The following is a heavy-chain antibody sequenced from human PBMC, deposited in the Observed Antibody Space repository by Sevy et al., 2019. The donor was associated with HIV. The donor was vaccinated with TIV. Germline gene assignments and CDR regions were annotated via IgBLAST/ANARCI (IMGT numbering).Heavy chain of an antibody. Sequence: GGSLRLSCSASGFTFSSYAMHWVRQAPGKGLEYVSAISSNGGSTYYADSVKGRFTISRDKSKNTLYLQMSSLRAEDTAVYYCVKGETVVVADTLDYWGQGTLVTVSS. CDR3: VKGETVVVADTLDY. CDR1: GFTFSSYA. J-gene: IGHJ4*02. CDR2: ISSNGGST. D-gene: IGHD2-15*01. V-gene: IGHV3-64D*06.